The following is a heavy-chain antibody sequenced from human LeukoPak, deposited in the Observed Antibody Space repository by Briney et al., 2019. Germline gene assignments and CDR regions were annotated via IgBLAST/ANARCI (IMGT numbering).Heavy chain of an antibody. D-gene: IGHD4-17*01. CDR3: ARLDYGDYSLDY. CDR2: IYYSGST. Sequence: SETLSLTFTGSGGSISSHYWSWIRQPPGKGLEWIGDIYYSGSTNYNPSLESRVTISVDTSNNQFSLRLSSVTAADTAVYYCARLDYGDYSLDYWGQGTLVTAS. V-gene: IGHV4-59*11. J-gene: IGHJ4*02. CDR1: GGSISSHY.